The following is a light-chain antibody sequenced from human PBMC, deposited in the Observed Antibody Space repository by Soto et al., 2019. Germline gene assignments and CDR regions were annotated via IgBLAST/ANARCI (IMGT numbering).Light chain of an antibody. CDR2: DVS. V-gene: IGLV2-14*01. CDR3: FSYTSSSTLYV. CDR1: SSDVGGSNY. Sequence: QSALTQPAYVSGSPGQSITIACTGTSSDVGGSNYVSWYQQHPGKAPKLMIYDVSNRPSGVSNRFSGSKSGNTASLTISGRQAEDEADYYGFSYTSSSTLYVFGTGTKLPVL. J-gene: IGLJ1*01.